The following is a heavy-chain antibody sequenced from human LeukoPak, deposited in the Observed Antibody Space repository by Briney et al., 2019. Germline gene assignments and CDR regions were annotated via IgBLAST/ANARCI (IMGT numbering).Heavy chain of an antibody. D-gene: IGHD6-19*01. J-gene: IGHJ3*02. CDR1: GGSISSSSYY. CDR3: ARDGSSGWYGGAFDI. V-gene: IGHV4-39*07. CDR2: IYYSGST. Sequence: SETLSLTCTVSGGSISSSSYYWGWIRQPPGKGLEWIGSIYYSGSTYYNPSLKSRVTISVDTSKNQFSLKLSSVTAADTAVYYCARDGSSGWYGGAFDIWGQGTMVTVSS.